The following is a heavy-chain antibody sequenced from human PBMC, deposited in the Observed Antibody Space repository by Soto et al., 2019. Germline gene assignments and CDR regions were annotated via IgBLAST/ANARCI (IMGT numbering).Heavy chain of an antibody. V-gene: IGHV3-30*18. J-gene: IGHJ6*02. CDR1: GFTFSSYG. CDR2: ISYDGSNK. CDR3: AKDFVYYYYYGMDV. Sequence: LRLSCAASGFTFSSYGMHWVRQAPGKGLEWVAVISYDGSNKYYADSVKGRFTISRDNSKNTLYLQMNSLRAEDTAVYYCAKDFVYYYYYGMDVWGQGTTVTVSS.